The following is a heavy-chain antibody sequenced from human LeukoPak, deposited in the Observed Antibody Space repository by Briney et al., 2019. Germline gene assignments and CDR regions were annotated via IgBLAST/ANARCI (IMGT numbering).Heavy chain of an antibody. D-gene: IGHD2-15*01. V-gene: IGHV4-59*08. J-gene: IGHJ3*01. CDR1: GGSISSYY. CDR3: ARRRQVAFYSPYAFDL. Sequence: PSETLSLTCTVSGGSISSYYWSWVRQPPGKGLEWLGYIYFTGASNKANPSLKSRLTISLDTSKSQLSLRLTSVTAADTAMYYCARRRQVAFYSPYAFDLWGQGTMVTVS. CDR2: IYFTGAS.